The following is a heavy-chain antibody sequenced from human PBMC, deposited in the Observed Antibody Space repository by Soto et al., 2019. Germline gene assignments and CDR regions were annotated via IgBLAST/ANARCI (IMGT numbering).Heavy chain of an antibody. V-gene: IGHV4-31*03. J-gene: IGHJ5*02. D-gene: IGHD3-22*01. Sequence: QVQLQESGPGLVKPSQTLSLTCTVSGASISSGDYYWSWIRQHPGKGLEWIGYIYYSGSTYYNPSLKSRVSLSVDTSKNQFSLKLNSATAADTAVYYCATIYDSSGYYYGNNWFDPWGQGTLVTVSS. CDR1: GASISSGDYY. CDR2: IYYSGST. CDR3: ATIYDSSGYYYGNNWFDP.